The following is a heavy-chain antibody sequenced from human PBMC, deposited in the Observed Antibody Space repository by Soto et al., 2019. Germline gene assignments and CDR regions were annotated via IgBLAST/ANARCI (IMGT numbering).Heavy chain of an antibody. D-gene: IGHD4-17*01. CDR3: AVYGHGVSAAAY. J-gene: IGHJ4*02. V-gene: IGHV3-7*03. CDR1: GLTLRNDW. CDR2: INQDGSER. Sequence: GGSLRLSCAGSGLTLRNDWLSWVRQAPGKGLEWVANINQDGSERYYVDSVRGRFTISRDNVENSLYLQLNSLRPEDTAVYYCAVYGHGVSAAAYSGQGTLVTLSS.